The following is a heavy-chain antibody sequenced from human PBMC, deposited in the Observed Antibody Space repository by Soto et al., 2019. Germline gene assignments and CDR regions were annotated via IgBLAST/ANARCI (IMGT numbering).Heavy chain of an antibody. D-gene: IGHD2-2*01. CDR1: GFTFSSYG. CDR2: IWYDGSNK. V-gene: IGHV3-33*01. J-gene: IGHJ3*02. Sequence: GGSLRLSCAASGFTFSSYGMHWVRQAPGKGLEWVAVIWYDGSNKYYADSVKGRFTISRDNSKNTLYLQMNSLRAEDTAVYYCAREGDIVVVPAAISAFDIWGQGTMVTVSS. CDR3: AREGDIVVVPAAISAFDI.